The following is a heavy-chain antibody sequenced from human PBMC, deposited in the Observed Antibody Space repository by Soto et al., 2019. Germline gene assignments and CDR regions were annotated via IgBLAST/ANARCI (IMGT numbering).Heavy chain of an antibody. CDR3: ARTYNWNYYYYYYGMDV. CDR2: IYYSGST. D-gene: IGHD1-7*01. Sequence: ETLSLTCTVSGGSISSYYWSWIRQPPGKGLEWIGYIYYSGSTNYNPSLKSRVTISVDTSKNQFSLKLSSVTAADTAVYYCARTYNWNYYYYYYGMDVWGQGTTVTVSS. CDR1: GGSISSYY. J-gene: IGHJ6*02. V-gene: IGHV4-59*01.